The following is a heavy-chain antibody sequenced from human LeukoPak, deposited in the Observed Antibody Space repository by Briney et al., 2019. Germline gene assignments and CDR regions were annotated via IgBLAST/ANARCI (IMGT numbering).Heavy chain of an antibody. CDR1: GLTFSSYA. J-gene: IGHJ4*02. V-gene: IGHV3-23*01. CDR3: AKVPGSSITRYFYFDY. Sequence: GGSLRLSCVASGLTFSSYAMSWVRQAPGKGLEWVSTISGSGGSTYYADSVKGRFIISRDNSKNTLYLQMDTLRAEDTAVYYCAKVPGSSITRYFYFDYWGQGTLVPVSS. D-gene: IGHD6-13*01. CDR2: ISGSGGST.